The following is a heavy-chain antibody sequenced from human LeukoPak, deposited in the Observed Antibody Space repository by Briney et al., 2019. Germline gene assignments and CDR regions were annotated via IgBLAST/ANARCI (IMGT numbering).Heavy chain of an antibody. Sequence: PSETLSLTCTVSGGSISSSSYYWGWIRQPPGKGLEWIGSTYYSGSTYYNPSLKSRVTISVDTSKNQFSLKLSSVTAADTAVYYCARQPPGIAAAGNDFDYWGQGTLVTVSS. V-gene: IGHV4-39*01. J-gene: IGHJ4*02. CDR1: GGSISSSSYY. CDR3: ARQPPGIAAAGNDFDY. CDR2: TYYSGST. D-gene: IGHD6-13*01.